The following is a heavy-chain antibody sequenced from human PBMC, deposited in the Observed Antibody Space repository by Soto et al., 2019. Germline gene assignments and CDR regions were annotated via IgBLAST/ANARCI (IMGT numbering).Heavy chain of an antibody. Sequence: ASVKVSCKASGGTFSSYAISWVRQAPGQGLEWMGGIIPIFGTANYAQKFQGRVTITADESTSTAYMELSSLRSEDTAVYYCARDEGVNTAMVKDYYYYMDVWGKGTTVTVSS. CDR3: ARDEGVNTAMVKDYYYYMDV. V-gene: IGHV1-69*13. CDR1: GGTFSSYA. J-gene: IGHJ6*03. CDR2: IIPIFGTA. D-gene: IGHD5-18*01.